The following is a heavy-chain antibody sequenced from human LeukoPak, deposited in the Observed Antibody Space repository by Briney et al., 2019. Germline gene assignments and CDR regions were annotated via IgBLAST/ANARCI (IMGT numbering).Heavy chain of an antibody. D-gene: IGHD6-13*01. CDR2: IYTSGST. V-gene: IGHV4-4*07. J-gene: IGHJ5*02. CDR1: GGSISSYY. CDR3: ARDRAAGMEGRDWFDP. Sequence: SETLSLTCTVSGGSISSYYWSWIRRPAGKGLEWIGRIYTSGSTNYNPSLKSRVTMSVDTSKNQFSLKLSSVTAADTAVYYCARDRAAGMEGRDWFDPWGQGTLVTVSS.